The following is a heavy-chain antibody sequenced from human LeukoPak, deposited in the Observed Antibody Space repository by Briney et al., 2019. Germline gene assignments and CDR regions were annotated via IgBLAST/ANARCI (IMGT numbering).Heavy chain of an antibody. V-gene: IGHV4-61*02. Sequence: PSETLSLTCAVSGGSISSSNWWSWVRQPAGKGLEWIGRIYTSGSTNYNPSLKSRVTISVDTSKNQFSLKLSSVTAADTAVYYCARVAAAGTGVTDAFDIWGQGTMSPSLQ. J-gene: IGHJ3*02. D-gene: IGHD6-13*01. CDR1: GGSISSSNW. CDR3: ARVAAAGTGVTDAFDI. CDR2: IYTSGST.